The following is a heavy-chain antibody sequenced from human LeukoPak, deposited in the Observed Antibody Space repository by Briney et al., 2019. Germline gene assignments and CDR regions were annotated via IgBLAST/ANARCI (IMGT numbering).Heavy chain of an antibody. CDR2: ISSSSSYI. CDR1: GFTFGSYS. D-gene: IGHD5-18*01. CDR3: ARDPIVSYSYGPPDY. Sequence: GGSLRLSCAASGFTFGSYSMNWVRQAPGKGLEWVSSISSSSSYIYYADSVKGRFTISRDNAKNSLYLQMNSLRAEDTAVYYCARDPIVSYSYGPPDYWGQGTLVTVSS. V-gene: IGHV3-21*01. J-gene: IGHJ4*02.